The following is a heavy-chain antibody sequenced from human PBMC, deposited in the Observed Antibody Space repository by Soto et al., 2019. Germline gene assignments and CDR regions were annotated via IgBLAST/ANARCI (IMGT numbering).Heavy chain of an antibody. CDR1: GFTFSSYG. D-gene: IGHD6-13*01. J-gene: IGHJ6*02. Sequence: QVQLVESGGGVVQPGRSLRLSCAASGFTFSSYGMHWVRQAPGKGLEWVAVIWYDGSNKYYADSVKGRFTISRDNSKNKLYLQMNSLRAEDTAVYYCARAIHSSSWYYRYYYYGMDVWGQGTTVTVSS. CDR3: ARAIHSSSWYYRYYYYGMDV. CDR2: IWYDGSNK. V-gene: IGHV3-33*01.